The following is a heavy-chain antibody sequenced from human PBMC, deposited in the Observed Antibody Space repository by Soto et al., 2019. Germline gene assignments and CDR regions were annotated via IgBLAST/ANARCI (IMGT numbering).Heavy chain of an antibody. CDR2: ISPIFGTP. Sequence: QVQLVQSWAEVKKPGASVTVSCKASGGTFSSYTISWVRQAPGQGLEWMAGISPIFGTPIYAQKFQDRVTITADDSTMTAYMEMNRLTSEDTAVYYCARVVVGSSLSLDYWGQGTLVTISS. CDR1: GGTFSSYT. J-gene: IGHJ4*02. V-gene: IGHV1-69*01. D-gene: IGHD1-26*01. CDR3: ARVVVGSSLSLDY.